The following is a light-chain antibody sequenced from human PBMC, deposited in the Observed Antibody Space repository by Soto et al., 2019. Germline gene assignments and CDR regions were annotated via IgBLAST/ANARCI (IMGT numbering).Light chain of an antibody. V-gene: IGKV1-16*01. Sequence: DIQITQSPSSLSASVGDRVTITCRASQGIRNSLTWFQQKPGKVPKSLIYDASSLQSGAPSRFSGSGSGTDFTLTISSLQPEDFATYFCQQVETYPWTFGQGTKVEVK. J-gene: IGKJ1*01. CDR1: QGIRNS. CDR3: QQVETYPWT. CDR2: DAS.